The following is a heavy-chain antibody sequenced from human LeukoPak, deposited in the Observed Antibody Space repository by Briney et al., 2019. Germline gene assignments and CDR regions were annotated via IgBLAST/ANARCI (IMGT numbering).Heavy chain of an antibody. J-gene: IGHJ3*01. V-gene: IGHV3-23*01. CDR3: AKDPNGDYVGAFDF. CDR2: IRGSGSGT. D-gene: IGHD4-17*01. CDR1: GFTFSKYA. Sequence: HPGGSLRLSCTASGFTFSKYAMTWVRQAPGKGLECVSSIRGSGSGTDYADSVEGRFTISRDNSKNTLYLQMHRLRAEDTAVYYCAKDPNGDYVGAFDFWGQGTMVTVSS.